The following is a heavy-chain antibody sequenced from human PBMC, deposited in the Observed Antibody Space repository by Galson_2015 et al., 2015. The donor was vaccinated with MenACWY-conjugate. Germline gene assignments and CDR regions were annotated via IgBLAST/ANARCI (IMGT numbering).Heavy chain of an antibody. Sequence: FLRLSCAASGFTFNNYWMHWVRQPPGKGLEWISYIKADGSFSNYADSVKRRFTISTDNAKNMVYLQMDGLGDEDTAVYFCARDNNWSFDSWGQGTLVTVSS. CDR1: GFTFNNYW. CDR2: IKADGSFS. D-gene: IGHD1-1*01. J-gene: IGHJ4*02. CDR3: ARDNNWSFDS. V-gene: IGHV3-74*01.